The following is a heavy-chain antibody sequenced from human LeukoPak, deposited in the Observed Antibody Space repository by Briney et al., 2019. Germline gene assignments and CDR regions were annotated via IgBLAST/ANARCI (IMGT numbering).Heavy chain of an antibody. J-gene: IGHJ4*02. CDR3: AREGYYDSSGYFDY. D-gene: IGHD3-22*01. Sequence: SETLSLTCTVSGGSISSYYWSWIRQPPGKGLEWIGYIYYSGSTNYNPSLRSRVTISVDTSKNQFSLKLSSVTAADTAVYYCAREGYYDSSGYFDYWGQGTLVTVSS. CDR2: IYYSGST. V-gene: IGHV4-59*01. CDR1: GGSISSYY.